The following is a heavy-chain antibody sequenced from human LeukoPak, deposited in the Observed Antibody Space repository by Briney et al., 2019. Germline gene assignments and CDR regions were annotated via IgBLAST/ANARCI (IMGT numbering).Heavy chain of an antibody. CDR3: ARDGAAMSSDY. D-gene: IGHD5-18*01. CDR1: GGTFSSYA. CDR2: IIPIFGTA. V-gene: IGHV1-69*05. Sequence: SVKVSCKASGGTFSSYAISWVRQAPGQGLEWMGRIIPIFGTANYAQKFQGRVTITTDESTSTAYMELSGLRSEDTAVYYCARDGAAMSSDYWGQGTLVTVSS. J-gene: IGHJ4*02.